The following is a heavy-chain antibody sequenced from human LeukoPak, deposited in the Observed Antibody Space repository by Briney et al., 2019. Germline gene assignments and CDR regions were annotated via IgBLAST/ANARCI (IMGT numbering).Heavy chain of an antibody. CDR1: GFTFGDYA. J-gene: IGHJ4*01. Sequence: GGSLRLSCTPSGFTFGDYAISWCRQAPGEGREWVGFIRSKAYGGTTEYVASVKGRFTISRDDSKSIAYLQMNSLKIEDTAVYYCTSDTYWGQGTLVTVSS. CDR3: TSDTY. V-gene: IGHV3-49*03. CDR2: IRSKAYGGTT.